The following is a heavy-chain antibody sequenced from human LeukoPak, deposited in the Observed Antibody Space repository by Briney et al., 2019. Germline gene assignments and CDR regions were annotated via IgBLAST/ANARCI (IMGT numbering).Heavy chain of an antibody. J-gene: IGHJ4*02. CDR3: AKDLAVAGLRLSHFDY. CDR2: ISGSGGST. D-gene: IGHD6-19*01. Sequence: GGSLRLSCAASGFTFSSYAMSWVRQAPGKGLEWVSAISGSGGSTYYADSVKGRFTISRDNSKNTLYLQMNSLRAEDTAIYYYAKDLAVAGLRLSHFDYWGQGTLVTVSS. CDR1: GFTFSSYA. V-gene: IGHV3-23*01.